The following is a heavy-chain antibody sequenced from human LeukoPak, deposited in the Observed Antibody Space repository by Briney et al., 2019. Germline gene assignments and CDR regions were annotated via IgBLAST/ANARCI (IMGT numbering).Heavy chain of an antibody. D-gene: IGHD6-13*01. CDR3: ARERGEYSSSYDY. CDR2: IHDSGIT. J-gene: IGHJ4*02. CDR1: GGSISDSY. V-gene: IGHV4-59*12. Sequence: TSETLSLTCSVSGGSISDSYWSWIRQPPGKGLEWIGKIHDSGITNYNPSLKSRVTFSVDTSKKQFSLNLSSVTAADTAVYYCARERGEYSSSYDYWGQGTLVTVSS.